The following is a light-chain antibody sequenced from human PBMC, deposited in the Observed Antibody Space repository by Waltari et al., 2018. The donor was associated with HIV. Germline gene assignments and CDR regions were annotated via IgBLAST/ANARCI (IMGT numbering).Light chain of an antibody. V-gene: IGLV2-23*02. Sequence: QSALTQPASVSGSPGQSITISCTGTISDIGSYNLVSWYQQYPGRAPKLIIYEVTKMPSGVSDRFSGSKSGNRASLTVAGLNVEDEADYYCCSYAGGRVFVLFGGGTRLTV. CDR3: CSYAGGRVFVL. J-gene: IGLJ2*01. CDR1: ISDIGSYNL. CDR2: EVT.